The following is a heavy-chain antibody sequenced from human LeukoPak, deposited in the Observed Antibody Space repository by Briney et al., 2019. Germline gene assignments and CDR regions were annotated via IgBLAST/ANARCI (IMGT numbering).Heavy chain of an antibody. V-gene: IGHV4-34*01. J-gene: IGHJ6*03. D-gene: IGHD5-18*01. Sequence: SETLSLTCAVYGGSFSGYYWSWIRQPPGKGLEWIGEINHSGSTNYNPSLKSRVTISGDTCKNQFSLKLSSVTAADTAVYFCARAGYSYVINDWSRTGLGAYPTKYYYHMDVWGKGTTVTVSS. CDR2: INHSGST. CDR3: ARAGYSYVINDWSRTGLGAYPTKYYYHMDV. CDR1: GGSFSGYY.